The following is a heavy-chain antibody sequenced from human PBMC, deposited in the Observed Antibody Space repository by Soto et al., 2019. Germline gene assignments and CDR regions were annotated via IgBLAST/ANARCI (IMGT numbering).Heavy chain of an antibody. CDR3: ARGDREDIAVVGGVRPVEYGVDV. CDR1: GFTFRNYA. J-gene: IGHJ6*02. Sequence: QVQLVESGGGVVQPGRSLRLSCAASGFTFRNYAMHWVRQAPGKGLECVAVISYDGSNKFYRDYVKGRFTISRDNSKNTLYLQINSLRYEDTAVHYCARGDREDIAVVGGVRPVEYGVDVWGQGTTVTVSS. D-gene: IGHD2-15*01. V-gene: IGHV3-30-3*01. CDR2: ISYDGSNK.